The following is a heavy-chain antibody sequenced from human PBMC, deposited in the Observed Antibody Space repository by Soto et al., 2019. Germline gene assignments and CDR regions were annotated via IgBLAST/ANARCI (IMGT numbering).Heavy chain of an antibody. CDR2: IRSKAYGGTT. CDR1: GFTFGDYA. Sequence: PGGSLRLSCTASGFTFGDYAMSWVRQAPGKGLEWVGFIRSKAYGGTTEYAASVKGRFTISRDDSKSIAYLQMNSLKTEDTAVYYCTRDLNYYDSSGNDYWGQGTLVTVSS. D-gene: IGHD3-22*01. V-gene: IGHV3-49*04. J-gene: IGHJ4*02. CDR3: TRDLNYYDSSGNDY.